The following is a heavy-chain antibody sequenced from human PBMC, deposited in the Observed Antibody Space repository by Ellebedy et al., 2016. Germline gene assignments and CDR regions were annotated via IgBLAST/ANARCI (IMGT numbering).Heavy chain of an antibody. CDR1: GFSFSDYY. CDR2: ISGSGRDI. J-gene: IGHJ5*02. V-gene: IGHV3-11*01. CDR3: AKDPHDSGKVGFDP. D-gene: IGHD3-10*01. Sequence: GESLKISXAASGFSFSDYYMTWIRQAPGRGLEWISYISGSGRDINYADSVKGRFTISRDNAKNSLYLQMYSLRAEDTAVYYCAKDPHDSGKVGFDPWGQGTLVTVSS.